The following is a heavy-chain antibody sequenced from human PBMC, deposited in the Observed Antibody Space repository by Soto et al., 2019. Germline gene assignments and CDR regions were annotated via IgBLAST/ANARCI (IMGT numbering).Heavy chain of an antibody. J-gene: IGHJ5*02. CDR3: ARCSLLVVPAPGFDP. D-gene: IGHD2-2*01. Sequence: QVQLQESGPGLVKPSETLSLTCTVSGGSISSGGYYWSWIRQHPGKGLEWIGYIYYSGTTYYNPSLKSRVTISVDTSKNQFSLKLSSVSAADTALYYCARCSLLVVPAPGFDPWGRGTLVTVSS. CDR2: IYYSGTT. CDR1: GGSISSGGYY. V-gene: IGHV4-31*03.